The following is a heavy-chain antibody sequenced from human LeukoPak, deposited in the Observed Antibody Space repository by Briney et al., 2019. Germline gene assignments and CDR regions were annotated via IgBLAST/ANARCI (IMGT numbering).Heavy chain of an antibody. Sequence: ASVKVSCKASGYTFTGYYMHWVRQAPGQGLEWMGWINPSSGGTNYAQKFQGRVTMTRDTSISTAYMELSRLRSDDTAVYYCARRYSGSYSGGDYWGQGTLVTVSS. CDR3: ARRYSGSYSGGDY. D-gene: IGHD1-26*01. V-gene: IGHV1-2*02. CDR2: INPSSGGT. CDR1: GYTFTGYY. J-gene: IGHJ4*02.